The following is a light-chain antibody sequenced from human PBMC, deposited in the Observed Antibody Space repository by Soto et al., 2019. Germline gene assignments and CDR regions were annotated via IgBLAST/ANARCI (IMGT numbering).Light chain of an antibody. CDR1: QGISIY. V-gene: IGKV1-9*01. J-gene: IGKJ1*01. Sequence: DIQMTQSPSTLSASVGDRVTITGRASQGISIYLAWYQQKPGKATKLLVYAASTLQSGVPSRFSGSGSGTDFNLTISSLQPEAFATYYCQQLNSYPPSTFGQGTKVDI. CDR2: AAS. CDR3: QQLNSYPPST.